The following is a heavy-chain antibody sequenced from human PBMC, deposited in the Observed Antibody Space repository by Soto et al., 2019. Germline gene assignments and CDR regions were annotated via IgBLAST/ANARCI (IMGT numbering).Heavy chain of an antibody. CDR3: ARGPPTVTVAYYYYMDV. V-gene: IGHV1-18*01. CDR2: ISTYNSNT. J-gene: IGHJ6*03. CDR1: GYTFTNYG. D-gene: IGHD4-4*01. Sequence: VASVKVSCKASGYTFTNYGITWVRQAPGQGLEWMGWISTYNSNTNYAQKLQGRVTMTTDTSTSTASMELRSLGSGDTAVYYCARGPPTVTVAYYYYMDVWGKGTTVTVSS.